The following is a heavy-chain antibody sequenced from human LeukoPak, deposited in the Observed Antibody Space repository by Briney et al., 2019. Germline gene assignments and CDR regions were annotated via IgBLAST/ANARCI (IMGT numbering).Heavy chain of an antibody. CDR2: ISSNGGST. V-gene: IGHV3-64D*09. Sequence: GGSLRLSCSASGFTFSSYAMHWVRQAPGKGLEYVSAISSNGGSTYYADSVEGRFTISRDNSKNTLYLQMSSLRAEDTAVYYCAREYEGGIDYWGRGTLVTVSS. CDR1: GFTFSSYA. D-gene: IGHD2-8*01. J-gene: IGHJ4*02. CDR3: AREYEGGIDY.